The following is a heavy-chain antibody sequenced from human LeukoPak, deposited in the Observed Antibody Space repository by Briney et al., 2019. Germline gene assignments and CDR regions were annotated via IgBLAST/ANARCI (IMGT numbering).Heavy chain of an antibody. V-gene: IGHV1-69*13. Sequence: GASVKVSCKASGYTFTTYGISWVRQAPGQGLEWMGGIIPIFGTANYAQKFQGRVTITADESTSTAYMELSSLRSEDTAVYYCARNAGFASSSYYFDYWGQGTLVTVSS. CDR2: IIPIFGTA. D-gene: IGHD6-6*01. CDR1: GYTFTTYG. CDR3: ARNAGFASSSYYFDY. J-gene: IGHJ4*02.